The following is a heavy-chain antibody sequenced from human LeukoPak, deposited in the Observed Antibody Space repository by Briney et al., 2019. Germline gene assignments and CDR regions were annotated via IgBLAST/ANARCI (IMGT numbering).Heavy chain of an antibody. V-gene: IGHV4-34*01. J-gene: IGHJ4*02. CDR2: IYHSGST. Sequence: SETLSLTCAVYGGSFSGYYWSWVRQPPGKGLEWIGEIYHSGSTNYNPSLKSRVTISVDKSKNQFSLKLSSVTAADTAVYYCAVNSYGLSLPYWGQGTLVTVSS. CDR3: AVNSYGLSLPY. CDR1: GGSFSGYY. D-gene: IGHD5-18*01.